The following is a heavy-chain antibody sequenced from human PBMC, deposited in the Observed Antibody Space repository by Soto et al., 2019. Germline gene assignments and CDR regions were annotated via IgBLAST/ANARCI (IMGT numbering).Heavy chain of an antibody. CDR1: GGSISSGGYY. J-gene: IGHJ4*02. Sequence: SETLSFTCTVSGGSISSGGYYWSWIRQHPGKGLEWIGYIYYSGSTYYNPSLKSRVTISVDTSKNQFSLKLSSVTAADTAVYYCARLYSSSWLFDYWGQGTLVTVSS. V-gene: IGHV4-31*03. CDR2: IYYSGST. D-gene: IGHD6-13*01. CDR3: ARLYSSSWLFDY.